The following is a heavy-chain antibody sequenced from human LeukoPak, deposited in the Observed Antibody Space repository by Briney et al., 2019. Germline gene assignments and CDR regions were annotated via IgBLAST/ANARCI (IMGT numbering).Heavy chain of an antibody. CDR1: GFTFSSYN. V-gene: IGHV3-48*01. D-gene: IGHD3-10*01. CDR3: ARGQYYYGSGSYSFDY. CDR2: ISSSGSTI. J-gene: IGHJ4*02. Sequence: PGGSLRLSCAASGFTFSSYNMNWVRQAPGKGLEWVSDISSSGSTIYFADSVKGRFTISRDNAKNSLYLQMNSLRAEDTAVYYCARGQYYYGSGSYSFDYWGQGTLVTVSS.